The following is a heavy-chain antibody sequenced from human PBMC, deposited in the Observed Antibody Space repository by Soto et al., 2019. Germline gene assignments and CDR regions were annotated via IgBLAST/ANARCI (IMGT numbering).Heavy chain of an antibody. J-gene: IGHJ1*01. D-gene: IGHD3-10*01. V-gene: IGHV3-48*01. CDR2: ISSESSTI. CDR3: ARDGYFGRFQY. CDR1: GFTLSSYS. Sequence: GSLRLSCAASGFTLSSYSMNWVRQAPGKGLEWVSYISSESSTIYYADSVKGRFTISRDNAKNSLYLQMSSLRAEDTAVYYCARDGYFGRFQYWGQGTQVTVSS.